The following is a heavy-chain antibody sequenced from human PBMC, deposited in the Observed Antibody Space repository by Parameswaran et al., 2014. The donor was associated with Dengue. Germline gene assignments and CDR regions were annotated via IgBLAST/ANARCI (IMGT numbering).Heavy chain of an antibody. CDR2: ITPFFGTR. J-gene: IGHJ5*02. Sequence: SWVRQAPGQGLEWMGGITPFFGTRNYADNFQGRVTLTADESTSTAYLELSSLRFEDTAVYFCARSCSSMSCYHNWFDPWGQGTLVTVSS. D-gene: IGHD2-2*01. CDR3: ARSCSSMSCYHNWFDP. V-gene: IGHV1-69*01.